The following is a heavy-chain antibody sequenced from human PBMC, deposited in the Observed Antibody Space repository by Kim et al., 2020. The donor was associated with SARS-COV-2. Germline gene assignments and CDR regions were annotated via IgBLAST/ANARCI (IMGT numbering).Heavy chain of an antibody. Sequence: GGSLRLSCAASGFTFTSYALSWVRQAPGKGLEWVSLVSRNGGTTFYADSVKGRFTVSRDNSKNTLYLQMNSLRAEDTAVYFCAKYLPGSYPDYWGQGTLVTVCS. CDR1: GFTFTSYA. D-gene: IGHD1-26*01. CDR2: VSRNGGTT. V-gene: IGHV3-23*01. J-gene: IGHJ4*02. CDR3: AKYLPGSYPDY.